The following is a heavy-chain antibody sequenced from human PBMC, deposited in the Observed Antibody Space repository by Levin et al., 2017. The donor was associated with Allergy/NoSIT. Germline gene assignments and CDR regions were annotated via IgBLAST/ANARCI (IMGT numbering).Heavy chain of an antibody. Sequence: PGGSLRLSCAASGFTFGGYTLNWVRQAPGKGLEWVSSISSSSTYIYYADSLKGRFTISRDDAKNSLSLQMNSLRVEDTAVYYCASDGSYDTLDIWGQGTMVTVSS. CDR2: ISSSSTYI. CDR3: ASDGSYDTLDI. D-gene: IGHD6-6*01. J-gene: IGHJ3*02. CDR1: GFTFGGYT. V-gene: IGHV3-21*01.